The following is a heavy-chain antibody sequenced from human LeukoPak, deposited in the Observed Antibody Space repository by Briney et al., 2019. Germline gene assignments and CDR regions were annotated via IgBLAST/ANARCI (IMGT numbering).Heavy chain of an antibody. CDR3: ARAGGSVGWYGTIDS. Sequence: SQTLSLTCTVSGGSISSGSDYWSWIRQPAGKGLEWIGHIYTSGSTSCNPSLQSRVTISVDTSKHQFSLKVTSVTAADTAVYYCARAGGSVGWYGTIDSWGQGTLVTVSS. D-gene: IGHD6-19*01. CDR2: IYTSGST. CDR1: GGSISSGSDY. V-gene: IGHV4-61*09. J-gene: IGHJ4*02.